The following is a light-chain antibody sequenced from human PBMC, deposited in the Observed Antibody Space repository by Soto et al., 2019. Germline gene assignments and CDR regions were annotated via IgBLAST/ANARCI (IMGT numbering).Light chain of an antibody. V-gene: IGKV3-11*01. CDR2: DAS. J-gene: IGKJ3*01. CDR3: QQRSNWPPEVT. Sequence: EIVLTQSPDTLSLSPGERATLSCRASQSVSSSLAWYQQKPGQAPRLLIYDASNRATGIPARFSGSGSGTDFTLTISSLEPEHFAVYYCQQRSNWPPEVTFGPGTKVDIK. CDR1: QSVSSS.